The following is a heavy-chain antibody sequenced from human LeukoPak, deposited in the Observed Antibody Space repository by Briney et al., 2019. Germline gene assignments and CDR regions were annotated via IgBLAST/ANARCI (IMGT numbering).Heavy chain of an antibody. D-gene: IGHD4-17*01. CDR1: GFTLTELY. V-gene: IGHV1-24*01. CDR2: FDPRDGEA. CDR3: ATTFYGDYH. Sequence: ASVKVSCKVSGFTLTELYMHWVRQAPGKGLEWMGGFDPRDGEAIYGQNSQRRVTMTEDTSTHTAYMELSRLRSEDTAMYYCATTFYGDYHWGQGTLVTVSS. J-gene: IGHJ4*02.